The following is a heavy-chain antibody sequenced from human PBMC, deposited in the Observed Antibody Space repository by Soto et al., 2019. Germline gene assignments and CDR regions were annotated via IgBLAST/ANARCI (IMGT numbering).Heavy chain of an antibody. Sequence: EVQLVESGGDLVQPGGSLRLSCAASGFSFSTSWMPWVRQAPGRGLEWVANIRKDGSVVHYVDSVKGRFTISRDNAKNSVYREMSSLRGEDTAVYFCARGVSPADGALFFDAVDIWGQGTVVTVSS. J-gene: IGHJ3*02. V-gene: IGHV3-7*01. CDR3: ARGVSPADGALFFDAVDI. CDR2: IRKDGSVV. CDR1: GFSFSTSW. D-gene: IGHD2-2*01.